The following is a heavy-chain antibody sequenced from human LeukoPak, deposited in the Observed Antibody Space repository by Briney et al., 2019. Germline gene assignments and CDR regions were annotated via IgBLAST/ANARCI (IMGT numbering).Heavy chain of an antibody. J-gene: IGHJ3*02. D-gene: IGHD6-19*01. CDR1: GFTFSSYA. CDR2: ISSNGGST. Sequence: GGSLRLSCAASGFTFSSYAMHWVRQAPGKGLEYVSAISSNGGSTYYANSVKGRFTISRDNSKNTLYLQMGSLRAEDMAVYYCARATGSSSGWYGWGAFDIGGQGTMGTVSS. V-gene: IGHV3-64*01. CDR3: ARATGSSSGWYGWGAFDI.